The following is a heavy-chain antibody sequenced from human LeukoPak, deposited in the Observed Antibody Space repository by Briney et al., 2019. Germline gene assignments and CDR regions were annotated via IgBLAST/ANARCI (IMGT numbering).Heavy chain of an antibody. CDR2: INPDSGST. Sequence: ASVKVSCKASGYTFTAYYIHWVRQAPGQGLEWMGWINPDSGSTRYVQKFQGRVSMTRDTSIRTAYMELSRLRSDDTAVYYCVKDLGSGSYQPSDCWGQGTLVTVSS. D-gene: IGHD1-26*01. CDR1: GYTFTAYY. V-gene: IGHV1-2*02. J-gene: IGHJ4*02. CDR3: VKDLGSGSYQPSDC.